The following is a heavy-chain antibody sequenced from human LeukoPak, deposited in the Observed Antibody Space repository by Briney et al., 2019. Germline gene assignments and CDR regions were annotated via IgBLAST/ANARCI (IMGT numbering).Heavy chain of an antibody. CDR3: ARYYDGSGSPRFDP. D-gene: IGHD3-22*01. J-gene: IGHJ5*02. Sequence: PSETLSLTCTVSGDSISSGYYWGWIRQPPGRGLEWIGSIHHSGSSYYNPSLKSRVTISVDTTKNQFSLKLSSVTAADTVVHYCARYYDGSGSPRFDPWGQGTLVTVSS. V-gene: IGHV4-38-2*02. CDR2: IHHSGSS. CDR1: GDSISSGYY.